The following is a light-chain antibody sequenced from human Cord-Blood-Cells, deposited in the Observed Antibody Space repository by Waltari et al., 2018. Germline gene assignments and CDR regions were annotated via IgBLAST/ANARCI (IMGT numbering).Light chain of an antibody. Sequence: QSALTQPPSASGSPGQSVTIPCTGTSSDLGGYNYVSWYQQPPGKAPKPSIYEVSKRPSGVPDLFSGSKSGNTASLTVSGLQAEDEAEYDCSSYAGSNNFEVVFGGGTKLTVL. CDR3: SSYAGSNNFEVV. V-gene: IGLV2-8*01. J-gene: IGLJ2*01. CDR2: EVS. CDR1: SSDLGGYNY.